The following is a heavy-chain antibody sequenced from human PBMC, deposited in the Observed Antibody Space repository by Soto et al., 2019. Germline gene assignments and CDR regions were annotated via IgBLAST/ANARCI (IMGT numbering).Heavy chain of an antibody. J-gene: IGHJ6*02. V-gene: IGHV1-69*08. CDR2: IIPIFGIA. D-gene: IGHD2-2*01. CDR3: SREDRDRHTGLVPAAINGMDV. Sequence: QVQLVQSGAEVKKPGSSVKVSCKASGGTFSRYSITWVRQAPGHGLEWIGRIIPIFGIASYAQKFQGRVTITAHESTSTDYMELSSLRSDDTAVYYCSREDRDRHTGLVPAAINGMDVWGQGTTVTVSS. CDR1: GGTFSRYS.